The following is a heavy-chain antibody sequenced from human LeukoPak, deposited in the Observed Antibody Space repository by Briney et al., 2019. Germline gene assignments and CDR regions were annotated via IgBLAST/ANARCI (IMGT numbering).Heavy chain of an antibody. Sequence: ASVKVSCTASGGTFSSYAISWVRQAPGQGLEWMGGIIPIFGTANYAQKFQGRVTITADEPTSTAYMELSSLRSEDTAVYYCATTYTPDISAAAGSTPAAFDIWGQGTMVTVSS. CDR1: GGTFSSYA. V-gene: IGHV1-69*13. CDR3: ATTYTPDISAAAGSTPAAFDI. D-gene: IGHD6-13*01. J-gene: IGHJ3*02. CDR2: IIPIFGTA.